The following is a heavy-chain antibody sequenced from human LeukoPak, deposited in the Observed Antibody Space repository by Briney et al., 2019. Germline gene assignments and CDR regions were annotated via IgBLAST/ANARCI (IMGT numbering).Heavy chain of an antibody. CDR2: INPNSGGT. V-gene: IGHV1-2*02. J-gene: IGHJ4*02. Sequence: ASVKVSCKASGYTFTGYYMHWVRQAPGQGLEWMGWINPNSGGTNYAQKFQGRVTTTRDTSISTAYMELSRLRSDDTAVYYCARVYDTLTGYFSFDYWGQGTLVTVSS. CDR3: ARVYDTLTGYFSFDY. CDR1: GYTFTGYY. D-gene: IGHD3-9*01.